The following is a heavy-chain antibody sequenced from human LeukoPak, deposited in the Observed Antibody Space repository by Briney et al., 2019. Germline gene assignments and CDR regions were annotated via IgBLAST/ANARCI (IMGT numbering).Heavy chain of an antibody. D-gene: IGHD3-16*02. V-gene: IGHV3-64*01. CDR1: GFTFSSYA. J-gene: IGHJ4*02. CDR3: ARGGYRGITFGGVIAPFDY. Sequence: GGSLRLSCAASGFTFSSYAMHWVHQAPGKGLEYVSAISSNGGSTYYANSVKGRFTISRDNSKNTLYLQMGSLRAEDMAVYYCARGGYRGITFGGVIAPFDYWGQGTLVTVSS. CDR2: ISSNGGST.